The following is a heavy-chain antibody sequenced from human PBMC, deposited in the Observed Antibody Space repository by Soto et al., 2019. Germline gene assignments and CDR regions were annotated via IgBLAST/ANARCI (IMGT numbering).Heavy chain of an antibody. Sequence: EEQLLESGGGLVQPGRSLRLSCAASGFTFDEYAMHWFRQAPGKGLEWVSGINWNSGSICYADSVKGRFTISRDNAKTSLYLQMNSLRAEATALYYCAKDRGSGSYAANYYYYGMDVCGQGATVTVSS. D-gene: IGHD3-10*01. CDR3: AKDRGSGSYAANYYYYGMDV. V-gene: IGHV3-9*01. CDR2: INWNSGSI. J-gene: IGHJ6*02. CDR1: GFTFDEYA.